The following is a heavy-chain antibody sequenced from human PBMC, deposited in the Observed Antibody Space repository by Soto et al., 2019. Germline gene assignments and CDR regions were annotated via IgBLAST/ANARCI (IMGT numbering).Heavy chain of an antibody. D-gene: IGHD3-10*01. Sequence: GGSLRLSCAASGFTFSNYAMSWVRQAPGKGPEWVSAISGGGDKTYYLESVKGRFTISRDNSKNTVSLQMNSLRADDTAVYYCAKEGSPPFFQHWGQGTLVTVSS. V-gene: IGHV3-23*01. CDR2: ISGGGDKT. CDR1: GFTFSNYA. J-gene: IGHJ4*02. CDR3: AKEGSPPFFQH.